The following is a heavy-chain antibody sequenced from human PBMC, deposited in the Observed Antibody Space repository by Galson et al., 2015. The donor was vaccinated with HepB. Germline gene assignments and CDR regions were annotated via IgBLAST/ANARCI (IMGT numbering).Heavy chain of an antibody. J-gene: IGHJ5*02. CDR3: ARGYHYDFWSGYSNWFDP. V-gene: IGHV1-18*01. CDR2: ISAYNGNT. D-gene: IGHD3-3*01. CDR1: GYTFTSYG. Sequence: SCKASGYTFTSYGISWVRQAPGQGLEWMGWISAYNGNTNYAQKLQGRVTMTTDTSTSTAYMELRSLRSDDTAVYYCARGYHYDFWSGYSNWFDPWGQGTLVTVSS.